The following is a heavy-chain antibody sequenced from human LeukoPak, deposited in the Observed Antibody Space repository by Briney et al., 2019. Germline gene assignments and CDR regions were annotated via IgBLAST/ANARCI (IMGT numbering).Heavy chain of an antibody. CDR1: GGSISSYY. D-gene: IGHD3-9*01. V-gene: IGHV4-59*01. Sequence: SETLSLTCTVSGGSISSYYWSWIRQPPGKGLEWIGYIYYSGSTNYNPPLKSRVTISVDASKNQFSLKLSSVTAADTAVYYCARAGYYDNLSGMDVWGQGTTVTVSS. CDR2: IYYSGST. CDR3: ARAGYYDNLSGMDV. J-gene: IGHJ6*02.